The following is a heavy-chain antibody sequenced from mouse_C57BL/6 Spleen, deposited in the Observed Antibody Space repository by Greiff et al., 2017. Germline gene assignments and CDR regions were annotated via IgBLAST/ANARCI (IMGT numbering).Heavy chain of an antibody. CDR2: IHPNSGST. CDR1: GYTFTSYW. J-gene: IGHJ2*01. D-gene: IGHD1-1*01. CDR3: AGTSNYYGSFDY. Sequence: QVQLQQPGAELVKPGASVKLSCKASGYTFTSYWMHWVKQRPGQGLEWIGMIHPNSGSTNYNEKFKSKATLTVDKSSSTAYMQLSSLTSEDSAVYYCAGTSNYYGSFDYWGQGTTLTVSS. V-gene: IGHV1-64*01.